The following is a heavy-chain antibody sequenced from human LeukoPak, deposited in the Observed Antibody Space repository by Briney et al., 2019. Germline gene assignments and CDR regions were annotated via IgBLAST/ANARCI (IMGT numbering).Heavy chain of an antibody. CDR3: ARDWLVAVAGTVGIQKDY. CDR2: IYYSGST. D-gene: IGHD6-19*01. V-gene: IGHV4-39*07. Sequence: SETLSLTCTVSGGSISSSSYYWGWIRQPPGKGLEWIGSIYYSGSTYYNPSLKSRVTISVDTSKNQFSLKLSSVTAADTAVYYCARDWLVAVAGTVGIQKDYWGQGTLVTVSS. J-gene: IGHJ4*02. CDR1: GGSISSSSYY.